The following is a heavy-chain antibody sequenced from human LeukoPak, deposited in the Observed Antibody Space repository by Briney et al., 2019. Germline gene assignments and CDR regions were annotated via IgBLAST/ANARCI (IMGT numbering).Heavy chain of an antibody. Sequence: PGGSLRLSCAASGFTFSSYGMHWVRQAPGKGLEWAAVISYDGSNKYYADSVKGRFTISRDNSKNTLYLQMNSLRAEDTAVYYCARDYDSSGFDAFDIWGQGTMVTVSS. V-gene: IGHV3-30*19. CDR1: GFTFSSYG. CDR3: ARDYDSSGFDAFDI. CDR2: ISYDGSNK. J-gene: IGHJ3*02. D-gene: IGHD3-22*01.